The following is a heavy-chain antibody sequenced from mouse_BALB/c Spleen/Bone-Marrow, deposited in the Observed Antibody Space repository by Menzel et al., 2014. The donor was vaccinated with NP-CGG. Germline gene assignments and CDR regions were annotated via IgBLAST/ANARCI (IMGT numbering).Heavy chain of an antibody. Sequence: EVKLVESGGGLVQPGGSRKLSCAASGFTFSSFGMHWVRPAPEKGLEWVAYISSGSSPIFYADTVKGRFTISRDNPKNTLFLQMTSLRSEDTAIYYCTRGGNWEDFDYWGQVTTLTVSS. D-gene: IGHD4-1*01. CDR3: TRGGNWEDFDY. J-gene: IGHJ2*01. CDR1: GFTFSSFG. CDR2: ISSGSSPI. V-gene: IGHV5-17*02.